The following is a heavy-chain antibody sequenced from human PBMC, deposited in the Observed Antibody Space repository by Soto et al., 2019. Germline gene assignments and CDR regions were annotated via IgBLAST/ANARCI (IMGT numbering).Heavy chain of an antibody. V-gene: IGHV3-23*01. J-gene: IGHJ6*03. CDR2: ISGSGGST. D-gene: IGHD4-17*01. CDR3: AKDPHTYGDYYYYYMDV. Sequence: GESLKISCAASGFTFSSYAMSWVRQAPGKGLEWVSAISGSGGSTYYADSVKGRFTISRDNSKNTLYLQMNSLRAEDTAVYYCAKDPHTYGDYYYYYMDVWGKGTTVTVSS. CDR1: GFTFSSYA.